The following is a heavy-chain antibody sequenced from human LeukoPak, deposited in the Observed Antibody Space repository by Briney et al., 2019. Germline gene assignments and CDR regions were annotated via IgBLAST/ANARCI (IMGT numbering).Heavy chain of an antibody. CDR1: GGTFSSYA. V-gene: IGHV1-69*05. D-gene: IGHD3-22*01. J-gene: IGHJ4*02. Sequence: GSSVKVSCKASGGTFSSYATSWVRQAPGQGLEWMGGIIPILGTANYAQKFQGRVTITTDESTNTAYMELSSLRSEDTAVYYCAREAGLYDSSGYFDYWGQGTLVTVSS. CDR2: IIPILGTA. CDR3: AREAGLYDSSGYFDY.